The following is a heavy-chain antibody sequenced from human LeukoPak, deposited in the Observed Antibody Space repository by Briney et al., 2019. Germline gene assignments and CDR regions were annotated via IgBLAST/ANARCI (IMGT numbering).Heavy chain of an antibody. CDR2: MNPNSGNT. V-gene: IGHV1-8*01. D-gene: IGHD1-26*01. Sequence: ASVKVSCKAPGYTFTSYGINWVRQATGQGLEWMGWMNPNSGNTGYAQKFQGRVTMTRNTSISTAYMELSSLRSEDTAVYYCARSVGATTSFPDYWGQGTLVTVSS. J-gene: IGHJ4*02. CDR3: ARSVGATTSFPDY. CDR1: GYTFTSYG.